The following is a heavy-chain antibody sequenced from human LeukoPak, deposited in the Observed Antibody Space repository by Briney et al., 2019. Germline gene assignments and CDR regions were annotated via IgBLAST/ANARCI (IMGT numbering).Heavy chain of an antibody. J-gene: IGHJ2*01. CDR3: ARVCTDGDPYWYFDL. D-gene: IGHD4-17*01. Sequence: ASVKVSCKASGYTFTSYGISWVRQAPGQGLEWMGWISAYNGNTNYAQKLQGRVTMTTDTSTSTAYMELRSLRSDDTAVYYCARVCTDGDPYWYFDLWGRGTLVTVSS. V-gene: IGHV1-18*01. CDR2: ISAYNGNT. CDR1: GYTFTSYG.